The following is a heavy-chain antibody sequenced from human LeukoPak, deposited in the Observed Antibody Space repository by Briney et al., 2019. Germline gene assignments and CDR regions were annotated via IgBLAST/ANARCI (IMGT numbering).Heavy chain of an antibody. CDR2: ISGSGGST. Sequence: GGSLRLSCAASGFTFSSYAMSWVRQAPGKGLEWVSAISGSGGSTYYADSVKGRFTISRDNAKNSLYLQMNSLRAEDTAVYYCARALHFDYGGNTDYWGQGTLVTVSS. CDR3: ARALHFDYGGNTDY. J-gene: IGHJ4*02. D-gene: IGHD4-23*01. CDR1: GFTFSSYA. V-gene: IGHV3-23*01.